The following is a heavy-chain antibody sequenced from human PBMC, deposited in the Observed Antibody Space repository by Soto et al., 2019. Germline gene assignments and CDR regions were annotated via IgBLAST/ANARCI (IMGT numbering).Heavy chain of an antibody. CDR2: IIPLFNVA. Sequence: QVQLGQSGPEVKKPGSSVKVSCEASGGTFSNFAVNWVRQAPGQGLEWVGGIIPLFNVAKYAQKFEGRVTIVSDDYTSAAYMDLSSLRSDDTAVYSCAASGRDVLRYYYKDTAGLDIWGQGIMVTVYS. CDR1: GGTFSNFA. J-gene: IGHJ3*02. D-gene: IGHD3-22*01. CDR3: AASGRDVLRYYYKDTAGLDI. V-gene: IGHV1-69*01.